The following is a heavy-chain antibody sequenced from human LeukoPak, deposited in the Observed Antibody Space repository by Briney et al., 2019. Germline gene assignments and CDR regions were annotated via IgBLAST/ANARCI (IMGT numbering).Heavy chain of an antibody. D-gene: IGHD3-10*01. Sequence: EASVKVSCKACGYTFTGYYMHWVRQAPGQGIEWMGRINPNSGGTNYAQKFQGWVTMTRDTSISTAYMELSRLRSDDTAVYYCAGIDYYGSGVGYWGQGTLVTVSS. CDR2: INPNSGGT. V-gene: IGHV1-2*04. CDR3: AGIDYYGSGVGY. CDR1: GYTFTGYY. J-gene: IGHJ4*02.